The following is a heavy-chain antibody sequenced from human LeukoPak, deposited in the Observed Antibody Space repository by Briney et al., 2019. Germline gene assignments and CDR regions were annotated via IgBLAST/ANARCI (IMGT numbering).Heavy chain of an antibody. CDR2: ILPMLGTA. Sequence: SVMVSCKASGGALSDYTISWVRQAPGQGLEWMGAILPMLGTAKYAQSLQGRVTITTDDSSSTVYMELSSLRFEDTASYFCARDGLLTRTGMDVWGKGTTVTVSS. V-gene: IGHV1-69*16. CDR3: ARDGLLTRTGMDV. J-gene: IGHJ6*03. D-gene: IGHD3/OR15-3a*01. CDR1: GGALSDYT.